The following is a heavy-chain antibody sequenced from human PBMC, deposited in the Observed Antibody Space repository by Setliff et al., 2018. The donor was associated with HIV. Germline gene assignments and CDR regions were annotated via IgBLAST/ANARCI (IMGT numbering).Heavy chain of an antibody. Sequence: NPSETLSLTCAVYGGSFSDYYWSWIRQPPGKGLEWIGEINHSGSTNYNPSLKRRVTISVDTSKNQSSLKLNSVTAADTAVYYCARVRLELRQYWFDSWGQGSPVTV. CDR1: GGSFSDYY. D-gene: IGHD1-7*01. V-gene: IGHV4-34*01. CDR2: INHSGST. J-gene: IGHJ5*01. CDR3: ARVRLELRQYWFDS.